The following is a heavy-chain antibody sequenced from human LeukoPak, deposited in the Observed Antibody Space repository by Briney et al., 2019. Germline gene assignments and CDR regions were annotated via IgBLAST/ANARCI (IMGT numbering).Heavy chain of an antibody. V-gene: IGHV3-13*01. Sequence: GGSLRLSCAASGFTFSSYDMHWVRQATGKGLEWVSAIGTAGDTYYPGSVKGRFTISRENAKNSLYLQMNSLRAGDTAVYYCAKDVLVGFAYYYDSSGRNLDYWGQGTLVTVSS. CDR3: AKDVLVGFAYYYDSSGRNLDY. CDR2: IGTAGDT. J-gene: IGHJ4*02. CDR1: GFTFSSYD. D-gene: IGHD3-22*01.